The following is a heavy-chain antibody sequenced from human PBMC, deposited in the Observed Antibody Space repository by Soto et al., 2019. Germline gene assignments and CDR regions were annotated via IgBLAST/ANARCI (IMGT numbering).Heavy chain of an antibody. Sequence: SDTLSLTCTVSGGSISGHAWIWVRQPAGRGLEWIGHIYPSGSTSYNPSLRSRVTMSLDTSNNQIFLNLTSVTAADTAVFYCVRGRSYSVYDFWGPGTLVTVSS. CDR2: IYPSGST. V-gene: IGHV4-4*07. J-gene: IGHJ4*02. D-gene: IGHD5-12*01. CDR3: VRGRSYSVYDF. CDR1: GGSISGHA.